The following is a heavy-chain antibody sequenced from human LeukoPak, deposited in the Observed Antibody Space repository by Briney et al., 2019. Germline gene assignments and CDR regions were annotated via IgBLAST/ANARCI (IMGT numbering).Heavy chain of an antibody. CDR3: TRDTAMVTYDY. Sequence: PGGSLRLSCTASGFTFGDYAMSWFRQAPGKGLEWVGFIRSKAYGGTTEYAASVKGRFTISRDDSKSIAYLQMNSLKTEDTAVYYCTRDTAMVTYDYWGQGTLVTVSS. D-gene: IGHD5-18*01. CDR1: GFTFGDYA. V-gene: IGHV3-49*03. CDR2: IRSKAYGGTT. J-gene: IGHJ4*02.